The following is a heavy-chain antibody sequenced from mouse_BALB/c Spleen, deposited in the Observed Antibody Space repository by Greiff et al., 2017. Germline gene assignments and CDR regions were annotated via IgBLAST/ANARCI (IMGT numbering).Heavy chain of an antibody. Sequence: EVQLVESGGGLVQPGGSLKLSCAASGFTFSSYTMSWVRQTPEKRLEWVAYISNGGGSTYYPDTVKGRFTISRDNAKNTLYLQMSSLKSEDTAMYYCARHSNYDAFAYWGQGTLVTVSA. D-gene: IGHD2-4*01. CDR2: ISNGGGST. CDR1: GFTFSSYT. V-gene: IGHV5-12-2*01. J-gene: IGHJ3*01. CDR3: ARHSNYDAFAY.